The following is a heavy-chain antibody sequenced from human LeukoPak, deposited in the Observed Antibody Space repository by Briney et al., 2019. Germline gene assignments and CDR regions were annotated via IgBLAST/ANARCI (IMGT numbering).Heavy chain of an antibody. CDR3: AKEMGTYSSGPIDY. J-gene: IGHJ4*02. D-gene: IGHD6-19*01. V-gene: IGHV3-9*03. CDR1: VFTFDDYA. Sequence: GGSLSLSCASSVFTFDDYAMHWVRQAPWKGLEWVSGISWSSGSIGYADSVKGRFTISRDNAKNSLHLQMNSLRAEFMALYVCAKEMGTYSSGPIDYGGQGTLVTVSS. CDR2: ISWSSGSI.